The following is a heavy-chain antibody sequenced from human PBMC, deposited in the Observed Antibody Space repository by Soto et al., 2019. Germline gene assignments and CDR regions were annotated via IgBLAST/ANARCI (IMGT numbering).Heavy chain of an antibody. CDR1: GDRVSRNSAA. J-gene: IGHJ4*02. D-gene: IGHD1-26*01. CDR2: TYYRSKWYN. CDR3: VRDPGGIEGATFDF. V-gene: IGHV6-1*01. Sequence: QTLLLTCAISGDRVSRNSAAWNWIRQSPSRGLEWLGRTYYRSKWYNDYAVSVKSRITINPDTSKNQFSLQLNSVPPEDTAGYYWVRDPGGIEGATFDFWGQGPPGTVS.